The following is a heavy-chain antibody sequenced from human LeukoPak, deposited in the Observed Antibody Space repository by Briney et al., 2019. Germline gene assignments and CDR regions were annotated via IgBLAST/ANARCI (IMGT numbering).Heavy chain of an antibody. Sequence: WASVKVFCKASGYTFTSYDINWVRQATGQGLEWMGWMNPNSGNTGYAQKFQGRVTMTRNTSISTAYMELSSLRSEDTAVYYCAREGSSGVGATVDWGQGTLVTVSS. D-gene: IGHD1-26*01. CDR1: GYTFTSYD. J-gene: IGHJ4*02. CDR3: AREGSSGVGATVD. CDR2: MNPNSGNT. V-gene: IGHV1-8*01.